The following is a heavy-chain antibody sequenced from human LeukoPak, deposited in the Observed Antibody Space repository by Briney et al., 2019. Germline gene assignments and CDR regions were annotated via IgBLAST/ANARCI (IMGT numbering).Heavy chain of an antibody. CDR1: GYSFTSYW. J-gene: IGHJ4*02. CDR2: IYPGDSDA. Sequence: PGESLKLSCTGSGYSFTSYWIVWVRQMPGKGLEWMGIIYPGDSDARYSPSFQGQVTISADKSISTAYLQWSSLKASDTAMYYCARLTVTTPFDYWGQGTLVTVSS. V-gene: IGHV5-51*03. D-gene: IGHD4-17*01. CDR3: ARLTVTTPFDY.